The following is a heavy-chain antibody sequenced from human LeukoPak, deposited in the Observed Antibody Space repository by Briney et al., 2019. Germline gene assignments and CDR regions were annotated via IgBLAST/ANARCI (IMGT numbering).Heavy chain of an antibody. D-gene: IGHD3-9*01. CDR2: ISYDGSNK. J-gene: IGHJ5*02. CDR1: GFTFSSYA. Sequence: PGGSLRLSCAASGFTFSSYAMHWVRQAPGKGLGWVAVISYDGSNKYYADSVKGRFTISRDNSKNTLYLQMNSLRAEDTAVYYCARETSLRYPTLDPWGQGTLVTVSS. V-gene: IGHV3-30-3*01. CDR3: ARETSLRYPTLDP.